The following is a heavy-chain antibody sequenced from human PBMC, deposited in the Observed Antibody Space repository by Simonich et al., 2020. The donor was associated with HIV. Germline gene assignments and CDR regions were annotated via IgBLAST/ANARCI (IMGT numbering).Heavy chain of an antibody. Sequence: VQLVQSGAEVKKPGATVKMSCKISGYTFTDYYIYWVRQTPEQWLEWMGWINPNSGGTSDAKKFKGRDTMTRDTSISTAYMELSRLKSDDTAVYYCARAAADYYDTSGYYYGDYFDYWGQGTLVTVSS. J-gene: IGHJ4*02. D-gene: IGHD3-22*01. V-gene: IGHV1-2*02. CDR2: INPNSGGT. CDR1: GYTFTDYY. CDR3: ARAAADYYDTSGYYYGDYFDY.